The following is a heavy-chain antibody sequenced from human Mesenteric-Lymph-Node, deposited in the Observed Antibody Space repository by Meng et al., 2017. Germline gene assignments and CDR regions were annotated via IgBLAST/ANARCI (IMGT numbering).Heavy chain of an antibody. CDR2: ISCDGSKK. CDR1: RFTFSRNA. Sequence: GESLKISCAASRFTFSRNALNWVRQAPGKGLEWVAFISCDGSKKYNADSVKGRFTISRDKSKNPLFLQMNSLRAEDTAVYYCARMGGYSYGYGYYYGMDVWGQGTTVTVSS. V-gene: IGHV3-30*07. D-gene: IGHD5-18*01. J-gene: IGHJ6*02. CDR3: ARMGGYSYGYGYYYGMDV.